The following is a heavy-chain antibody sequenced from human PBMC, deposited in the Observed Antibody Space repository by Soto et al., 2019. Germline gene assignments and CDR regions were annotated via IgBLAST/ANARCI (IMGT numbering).Heavy chain of an antibody. D-gene: IGHD1-7*01. J-gene: IGHJ4*02. Sequence: QVQLVQSGAEVKKPGSSVKVSCKASGGTFSSYTISWVRQAPGQGLEWMGRIIPILGIANYAQKFQGRVTITADKSTRTAYMELSSLRSEDTAVYYCARITTRMGTTGLEFDYWGQGTLVTVSS. CDR2: IIPILGIA. CDR1: GGTFSSYT. V-gene: IGHV1-69*02. CDR3: ARITTRMGTTGLEFDY.